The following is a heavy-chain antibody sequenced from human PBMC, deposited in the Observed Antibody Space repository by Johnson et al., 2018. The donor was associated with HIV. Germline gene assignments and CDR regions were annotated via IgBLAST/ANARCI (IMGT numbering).Heavy chain of an antibody. V-gene: IGHV3-7*03. CDR2: IKQDGSEK. CDR1: GFTFSSYW. CDR3: AREITSAFPVVTPFDPGHTFDV. Sequence: EVQLVESGGGLVQPGGSLRLSCAASGFTFSSYWMIWVRQAPGKGLEWVANIKQDGSEKYYVDSMKGRFTIYRDNAKNSLYLQMNSLRAEEPAVYYCAREITSAFPVVTPFDPGHTFDVWGQGTMVTVSS. J-gene: IGHJ3*01. D-gene: IGHD4-23*01.